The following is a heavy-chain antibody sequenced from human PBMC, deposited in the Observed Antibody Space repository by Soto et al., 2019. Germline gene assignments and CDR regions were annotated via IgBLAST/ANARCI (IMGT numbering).Heavy chain of an antibody. Sequence: TGGSLRLSCAAPGFTFSSYSMNWVRQAPGKGLEWVSSISSSSSYIYYADSVKGRFTISRDNAKNSLYLQMNSLRAEDTAVYYCVKMVRGVMDFDYWGQGTLVTVSS. D-gene: IGHD3-10*01. CDR1: GFTFSSYS. CDR2: ISSSSSYI. V-gene: IGHV3-21*01. CDR3: VKMVRGVMDFDY. J-gene: IGHJ4*02.